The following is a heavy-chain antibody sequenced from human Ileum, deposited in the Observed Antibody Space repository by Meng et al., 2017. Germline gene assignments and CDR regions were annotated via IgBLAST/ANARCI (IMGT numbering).Heavy chain of an antibody. J-gene: IGHJ4*02. CDR2: ISHSGSA. CDR3: ARHGGYSQDF. Sequence: QVPLRGSGPGLVRPSGPLPRTCAVSSGSISSNTYWSWVRQPPGKGLEWIGQISHSGSAYYNPSLKSRVTMSVDKSKSQFSLMLTSVTAADTAIYYCARHGGYSQDFWGQGTLVTVSS. V-gene: IGHV4-4*02. D-gene: IGHD4-23*01. CDR1: SGSISSNTY.